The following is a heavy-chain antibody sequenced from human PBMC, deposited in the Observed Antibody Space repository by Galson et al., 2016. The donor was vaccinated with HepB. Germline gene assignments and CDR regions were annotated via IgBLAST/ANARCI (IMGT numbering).Heavy chain of an antibody. D-gene: IGHD1-26*01. Sequence: SLRLSCAASGFTFSTYAMSWVRQATGQGLEWVSSISSGAYKTYYADSVKGRFTISRDDSKDSLYLQMNSLRPDDTAVYYCVRTVSVGARPGRHHDHWGQGTVVTVTS. CDR1: GFTFSTYA. CDR3: VRTVSVGARPGRHHDH. CDR2: ISSGAYKT. J-gene: IGHJ4*02. V-gene: IGHV3-23*01.